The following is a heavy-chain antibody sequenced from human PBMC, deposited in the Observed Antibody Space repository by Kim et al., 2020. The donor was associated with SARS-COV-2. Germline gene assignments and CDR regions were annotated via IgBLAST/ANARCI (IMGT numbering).Heavy chain of an antibody. V-gene: IGHV1-2*02. CDR1: GYTFTGYY. D-gene: IGHD3-9*01. CDR3: ARGQDWSYFAY. J-gene: IGHJ4*02. Sequence: ASVKVSCKASGYTFTGYYIHWVRQAPGQGLEWMGWINPNSGDTNYAQKFQGRVTMTGDTSINTAYMELRRLTSDDTAVYFCARGQDWSYFAYWGQGTLVTVSS. CDR2: INPNSGDT.